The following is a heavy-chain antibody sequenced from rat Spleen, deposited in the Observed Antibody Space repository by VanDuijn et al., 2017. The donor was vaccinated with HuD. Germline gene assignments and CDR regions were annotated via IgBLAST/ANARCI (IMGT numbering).Heavy chain of an antibody. CDR1: GFSLTSNG. V-gene: IGHV2S12*01. J-gene: IGHJ3*01. D-gene: IGHD1-4*01. Sequence: QVQVKESGPGLVQPSQTLSLTCTVSGFSLTSNGVRWVRQPPGKGLEWIAAISSGGSTYYNSALKSRLSISRDTSKSQVFLKMNSLQTEDTAIYFCIRESLPGYNSHWFVYWGQGTLVTVSS. CDR3: IRESLPGYNSHWFVY. CDR2: ISSGGST.